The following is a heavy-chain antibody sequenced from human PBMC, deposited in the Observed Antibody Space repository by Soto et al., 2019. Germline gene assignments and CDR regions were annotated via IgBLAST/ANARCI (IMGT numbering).Heavy chain of an antibody. CDR2: ISGGGDTT. D-gene: IGHD2-8*01. CDR1: GFTFSSYG. J-gene: IGHJ4*02. Sequence: EVQLLESGGGLVQPGGSLRLTCAASGFTFSSYGISWIRLSPGKGLEWVSVISGGGDTTYYTPSVKGRFTISRDDFRNTLYLQMNSLRTEDTAIYYCAKLRGFVVLPAGILDYWGPGTLVTVPS. CDR3: AKLRGFVVLPAGILDY. V-gene: IGHV3-23*01.